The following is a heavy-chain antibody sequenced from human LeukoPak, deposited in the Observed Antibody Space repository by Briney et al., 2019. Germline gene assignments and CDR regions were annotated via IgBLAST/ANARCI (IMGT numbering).Heavy chain of an antibody. J-gene: IGHJ4*02. CDR3: ARVVWDSSGYYIDF. V-gene: IGHV3-21*01. Sequence: PGGSLRLSCGASGFTFSSYSMKWVRQAPGKGLEWVSSISGSSSYIYYADSVKGRFTISRDNAKNSLYLQMNSLRAEDTAVYYCARVVWDSSGYYIDFWGQGTLVTVSS. CDR2: ISGSSSYI. CDR1: GFTFSSYS. D-gene: IGHD3-22*01.